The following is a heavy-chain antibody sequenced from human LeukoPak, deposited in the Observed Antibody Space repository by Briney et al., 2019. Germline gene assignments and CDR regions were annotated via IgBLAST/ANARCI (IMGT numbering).Heavy chain of an antibody. J-gene: IGHJ6*03. CDR1: GGSFSGYY. D-gene: IGHD2-2*01. CDR2: INHSGST. V-gene: IGHV4-34*01. Sequence: PSETLSLTCAVYGGSFSGYYWSWIRQPPGKGLEWIGEINHSGSTNYNPSLKSRVTISVDTSKNQFSLKLISVTAADTAVYYCARGSIVVVPAARRTHYYMDVWGKGTTVTVSS. CDR3: ARGSIVVVPAARRTHYYMDV.